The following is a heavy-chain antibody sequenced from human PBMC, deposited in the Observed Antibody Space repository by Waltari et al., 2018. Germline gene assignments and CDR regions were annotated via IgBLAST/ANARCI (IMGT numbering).Heavy chain of an antibody. V-gene: IGHV4-34*01. Sequence: QVQLQQWGAGLLKPSETLSLTCAVYGGSLSGYYWSWIRPPPGKGLEWTGENNRSGSTNENPSLKSRFTISAHTSKTHSSLKLSSVSAADTAVYYCAILYSTSSGASDYWGQGTLVTVSS. CDR3: AILYSTSSGASDY. CDR2: NNRSGST. D-gene: IGHD6-6*01. CDR1: GGSLSGYY. J-gene: IGHJ4*02.